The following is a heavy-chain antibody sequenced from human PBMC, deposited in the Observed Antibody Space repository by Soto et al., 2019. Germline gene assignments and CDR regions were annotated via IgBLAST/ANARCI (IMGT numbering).Heavy chain of an antibody. V-gene: IGHV4-4*02. CDR3: ARRWGEGRVDY. CDR1: GGSISSSNW. D-gene: IGHD3-10*01. CDR2: IYHSGNT. Sequence: QVQLQESGPGLVKPSGTLSLTCAVSGGSISSSNWWSWVRQPPGKGLEWIGEIYHSGNTNYNPSLKSRVTMEVEKSRNQFSMKLSSVNAADTAVYYCARRWGEGRVDYWGQGTLVTVSS. J-gene: IGHJ4*02.